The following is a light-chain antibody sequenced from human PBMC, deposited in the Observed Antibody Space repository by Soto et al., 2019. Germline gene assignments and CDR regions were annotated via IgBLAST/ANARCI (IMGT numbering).Light chain of an antibody. Sequence: EIVMTQSPATLSVSPGERATLSCRASQSVSSNLAWYQQKPGQSPMLLIYGASTMATGIPARFSGSGSGTEFPITITSLQSEDFAVYDCQHYSNWPRTLVQGTKVEI. V-gene: IGKV3-15*01. J-gene: IGKJ1*01. CDR3: QHYSNWPRT. CDR2: GAS. CDR1: QSVSSN.